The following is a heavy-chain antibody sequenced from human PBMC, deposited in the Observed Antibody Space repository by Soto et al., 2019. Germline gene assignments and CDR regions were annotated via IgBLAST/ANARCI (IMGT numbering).Heavy chain of an antibody. D-gene: IGHD3-22*01. CDR2: IYNSGST. CDR1: GASISSYY. V-gene: IGHV4-59*01. Sequence: SETQSLTYNVSGASISSYYGSWIRQPPEKGLEWIAYIYNSGSTNYNPSFKSRVTMTRDTSTSTVYMELSSLRSEDTAVYYCARLGSPYYYDSSGYYLDYWGQGTLVTVSS. CDR3: ARLGSPYYYDSSGYYLDY. J-gene: IGHJ4*02.